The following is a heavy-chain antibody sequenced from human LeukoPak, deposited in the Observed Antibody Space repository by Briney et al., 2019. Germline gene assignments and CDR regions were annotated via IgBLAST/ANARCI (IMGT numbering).Heavy chain of an antibody. CDR1: GFTFSSYS. J-gene: IGHJ6*02. CDR3: ARVSIHGIYYYYGMDV. V-gene: IGHV3-48*02. CDR2: ISSSSSTI. Sequence: GGSLRLSCAASGFTFSSYSMNWVRQAPGKGLEWVSYISSSSSTIYYADSVKGRFTVSRDNAKNSLYLQMNSLRDEDTAVYYCARVSIHGIYYYYGMDVWGQGTTVTVSS. D-gene: IGHD3-3*01.